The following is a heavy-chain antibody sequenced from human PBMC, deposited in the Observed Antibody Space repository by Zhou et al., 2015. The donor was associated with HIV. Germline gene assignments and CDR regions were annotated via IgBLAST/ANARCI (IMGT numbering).Heavy chain of an antibody. D-gene: IGHD6-6*01. CDR3: ARLGAGQSSSPERGMDV. J-gene: IGHJ6*02. CDR2: VSDTGTTK. CDR1: GFSFSDYY. Sequence: QVQLVESGGGLVKPGGTLRLSCAASGFSFSDYYMTWIRQAPGKGLEWISYVSDTGTTKYYADSVKGRFTIYRDNAKNSLYLQMDSLRAGDTAVYYCARLGAGQSSSPERGMDVWGQGTTVTVSS. V-gene: IGHV3-11*04.